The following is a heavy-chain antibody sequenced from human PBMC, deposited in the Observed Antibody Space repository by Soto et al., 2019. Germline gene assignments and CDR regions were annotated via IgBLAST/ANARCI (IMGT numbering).Heavy chain of an antibody. CDR1: GFTFSDYA. CDR3: AKVGHYYASGCYFNGSWFDP. D-gene: IGHD3-10*01. V-gene: IGHV3-30*18. J-gene: IGHJ5*02. CDR2: VSHDGRNT. Sequence: GGSLRLSCAASGFTFSDYAMHWVRQAPGKGLEWVAVVSHDGRNTHYADSVKGRFTISRDSSKNTVSLEMTSLRAEDTAVYYCAKVGHYYASGCYFNGSWFDPWGQGT.